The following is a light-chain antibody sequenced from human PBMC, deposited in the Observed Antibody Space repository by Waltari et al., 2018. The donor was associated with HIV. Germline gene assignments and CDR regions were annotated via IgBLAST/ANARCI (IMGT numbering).Light chain of an antibody. J-gene: IGLJ2*01. CDR3: ASWDDSLNGPV. V-gene: IGLV1-44*01. CDR1: TSNIGRNT. CDR2: GKN. Sequence: QSVLTQPPSASGTPEQRVTISCSGSTSNIGRNTVSWFQQFPGTAPKVLVYGKNHGAAGVPYRFAGAEAGTPASLAISGLQSEDEADYYCASWDDSLNGPVFGGGTKLTVV.